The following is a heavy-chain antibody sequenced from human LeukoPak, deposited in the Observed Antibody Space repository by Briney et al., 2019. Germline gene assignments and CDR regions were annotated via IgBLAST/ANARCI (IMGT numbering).Heavy chain of an antibody. J-gene: IGHJ4*02. Sequence: EASVKVSCKVSGYTLTELSMHWVRQAPGKGLEWMGGFDPEDGETIYAQKFQGRVTMTEDTSTDTAYMELSSLRSEDTAVYYCATDPRDSSGYYYRRYYWGQGTLVTVSS. CDR1: GYTLTELS. D-gene: IGHD3-22*01. CDR3: ATDPRDSSGYYYRRYY. CDR2: FDPEDGET. V-gene: IGHV1-24*01.